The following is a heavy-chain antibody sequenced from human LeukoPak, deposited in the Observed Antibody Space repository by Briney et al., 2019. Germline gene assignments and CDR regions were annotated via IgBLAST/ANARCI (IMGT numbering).Heavy chain of an antibody. D-gene: IGHD3-22*01. CDR1: GYTFTGYY. J-gene: IGHJ4*02. V-gene: IGHV1-2*06. Sequence: ASVKVSCKASGYTFTGYYMHWVRQAPGQGLEWMGRINPNSGGTNYAQKFQGRVTMTRDTSISTAYMELSRLRSDDTAVYYCHYYYDSSGYMSDYWGQGTLVIVSS. CDR2: INPNSGGT. CDR3: HYYYDSSGYMSDY.